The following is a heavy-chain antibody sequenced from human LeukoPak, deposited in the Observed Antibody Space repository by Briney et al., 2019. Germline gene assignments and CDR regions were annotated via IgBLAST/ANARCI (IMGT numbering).Heavy chain of an antibody. CDR2: IYHSGST. D-gene: IGHD3-10*01. CDR3: ARAPRQLWFGEGDYYYYMDV. V-gene: IGHV4-38-2*02. J-gene: IGHJ6*03. Sequence: PSETLSLTCTVSGYSISSGYYWGWIRQPPGKGLEWIGSIYHSGSTYYNPSLKSRVTISVDTSKNQFSLKLSSVTAADTAVYYCARAPRQLWFGEGDYYYYMDVWGKGTTVTVSS. CDR1: GYSISSGYY.